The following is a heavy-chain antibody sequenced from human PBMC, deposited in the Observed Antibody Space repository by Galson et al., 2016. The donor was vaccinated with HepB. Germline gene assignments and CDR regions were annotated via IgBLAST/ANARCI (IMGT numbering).Heavy chain of an antibody. CDR1: GYSITSYY. J-gene: IGHJ4*02. V-gene: IGHV1-46*01. Sequence: SVKVSCKASGYSITSYYMHWVRQAPGQGLEWMGLINPSTGDTTYAQKFQGRVSMTRDTSASTVYLDPTNLRSEDTAVYFCATLTGNSFDYWGQGTLVTVSS. CDR3: ATLTGNSFDY. CDR2: INPSTGDT. D-gene: IGHD3-16*01.